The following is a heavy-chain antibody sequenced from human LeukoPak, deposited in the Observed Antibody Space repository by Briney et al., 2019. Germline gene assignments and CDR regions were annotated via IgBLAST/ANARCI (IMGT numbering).Heavy chain of an antibody. CDR3: ATVGASHYGDWYFAY. CDR2: VDPSGST. V-gene: IGHV4-38-2*01. D-gene: IGHD4-17*01. Sequence: ETLSLTCAVSGYSISSDYYWGWIRQPPGKGLEWIGNVDPSGSTYYNPSPKSRATISLDTSQKQFSLKLTSVTAADAAVYYCATVGASHYGDWYFAYWGQGTLVTVSS. CDR1: GYSISSDYY. J-gene: IGHJ4*02.